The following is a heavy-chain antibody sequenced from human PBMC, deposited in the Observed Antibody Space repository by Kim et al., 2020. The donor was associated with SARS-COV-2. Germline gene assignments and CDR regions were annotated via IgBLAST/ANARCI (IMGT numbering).Heavy chain of an antibody. D-gene: IGHD2-15*01. CDR3: ARGGSKTNWFDP. Sequence: NYNPSLKSRVTISVDKSKNQFSLKLSSVTAADTAVYYCARGGSKTNWFDPWGQGTLVTVSS. J-gene: IGHJ5*02. V-gene: IGHV4-4*02.